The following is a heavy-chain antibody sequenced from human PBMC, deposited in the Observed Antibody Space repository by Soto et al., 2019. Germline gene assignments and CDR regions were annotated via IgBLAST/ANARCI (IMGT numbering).Heavy chain of an antibody. CDR3: ARGGSNDWQVAFDI. V-gene: IGHV4-34*01. D-gene: IGHD3-9*01. J-gene: IGHJ3*02. CDR2: INHSGSN. Sequence: SETLSLTCVVSGGSFSTYYYNWIRQSPGKGLEWIGEINHSGSNNYSPSLKSRVTMSLDTSKNQFSLKLTSVTTADTAVYYCARGGSNDWQVAFDIWGQGTMVTVSS. CDR1: GGSFSTYY.